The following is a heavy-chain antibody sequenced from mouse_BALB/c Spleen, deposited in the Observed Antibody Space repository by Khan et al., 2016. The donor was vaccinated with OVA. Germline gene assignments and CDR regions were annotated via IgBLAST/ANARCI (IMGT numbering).Heavy chain of an antibody. D-gene: IGHD2-14*01. V-gene: IGHV3-8*02. J-gene: IGHJ3*01. CDR1: GDSITSGY. Sequence: EVQLQESGPSLVKPSQTLSLTCSVTGDSITSGYWNWIRKFPGNKLEYMGYMIYSGNTYYNPSLKSRISITRHTSKNQYYRQFNSGTTEDTATYYCARSTYRYAFVYWGQGTLVTVSA. CDR2: MIYSGNT. CDR3: ARSTYRYAFVY.